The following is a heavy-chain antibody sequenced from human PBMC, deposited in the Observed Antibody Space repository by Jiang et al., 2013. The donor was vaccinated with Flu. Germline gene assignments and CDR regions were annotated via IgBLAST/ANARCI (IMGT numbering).Heavy chain of an antibody. J-gene: IGHJ2*01. CDR3: ARRGAYWYFDL. D-gene: IGHD3-16*01. CDR2: LYPGDSDT. Sequence: QLVESGAEVIQPGESLKISCKGFWIQPFTTSWIGWVRQMPGKGLEWLGILYPGDSDTRYSPSFQGQVTISVDKSISTAYLQWSSLKASDTAMYYCARRGAYWYFDLWGRGTLVTVSS. CDR1: IQPFTTSW. V-gene: IGHV5-51*01.